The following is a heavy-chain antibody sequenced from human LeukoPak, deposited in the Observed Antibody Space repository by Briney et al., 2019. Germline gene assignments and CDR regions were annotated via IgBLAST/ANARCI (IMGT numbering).Heavy chain of an antibody. V-gene: IGHV3-23*01. Sequence: PGGSLRLSCAASGFIFSSYAMSWVRQAPGKGLEWVSAISGSGGTTYYADSVKGRFTISRDNSKNTLYLQMNSLRAEDTAVYYCAKSRQLGIAVAGNYFDYWGQGTLVTVSS. CDR1: GFIFSSYA. CDR2: ISGSGGTT. CDR3: AKSRQLGIAVAGNYFDY. J-gene: IGHJ4*02. D-gene: IGHD6-19*01.